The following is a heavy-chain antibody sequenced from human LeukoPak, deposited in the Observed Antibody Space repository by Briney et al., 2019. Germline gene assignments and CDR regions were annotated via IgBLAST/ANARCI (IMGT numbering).Heavy chain of an antibody. Sequence: GGSLRLSCAASGFTFSNYGMHWVRQAPGKGLEWVAVIRYDGTNKYYADSVRGRFTISRDNSKNTLYLQMSSLGADDTAVYYCARVKVEMATIGWLDPWGQGTLVTVSS. CDR2: IRYDGTNK. V-gene: IGHV3-33*01. J-gene: IGHJ5*02. CDR3: ARVKVEMATIGWLDP. CDR1: GFTFSNYG. D-gene: IGHD5-24*01.